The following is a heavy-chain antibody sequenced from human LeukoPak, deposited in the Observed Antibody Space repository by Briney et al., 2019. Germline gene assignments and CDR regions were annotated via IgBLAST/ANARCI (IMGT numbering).Heavy chain of an antibody. Sequence: PGRSLRLSCAASGFTFSSYGMHWVRQAPGKGLDWVAVISYDGSNKYHADSVKGRFTISRDNSKNTLYLQMNSLRAEDTAVYYCAKVEVDYTRYYGMDVWGQGTTVTVSS. V-gene: IGHV3-30*18. CDR1: GFTFSSYG. CDR3: AKVEVDYTRYYGMDV. CDR2: ISYDGSNK. D-gene: IGHD3-3*01. J-gene: IGHJ6*02.